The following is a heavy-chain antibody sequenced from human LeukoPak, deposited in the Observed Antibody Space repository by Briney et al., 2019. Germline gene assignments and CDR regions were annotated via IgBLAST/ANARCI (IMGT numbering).Heavy chain of an antibody. Sequence: PGGSLRLSCAASGFTFSSYAMRWVRQPPGKGLAWVSAISVSGGSTYCEDSVKGRFTISRDKSKNTLYLQMNSLRAEDTAVYYCAKGSDCGGDCYSLWSPLGDYDSSGPFDYWGQGTLVTVSS. CDR1: GFTFSSYA. CDR2: ISVSGGST. D-gene: IGHD2-21*02. CDR3: AKGSDCGGDCYSLWSPLGDYDSSGPFDY. J-gene: IGHJ4*02. V-gene: IGHV3-23*01.